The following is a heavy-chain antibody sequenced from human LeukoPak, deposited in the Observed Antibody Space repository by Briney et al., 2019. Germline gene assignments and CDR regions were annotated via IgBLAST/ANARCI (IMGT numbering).Heavy chain of an antibody. CDR2: IYYSGST. J-gene: IGHJ3*02. D-gene: IGHD6-13*01. CDR1: GGSISSSSYY. CDR3: ARAYGSSWYSAFDI. Sequence: SETLSLTCTVPGGSISSSSYYWGWIRQPPGKGLEWIGSIYYSGSTYYNPSLKSRVTISVDTSKNQFSLKLSSVTAADTAVYYCARAYGSSWYSAFDIWGQGIMVTVSS. V-gene: IGHV4-39*01.